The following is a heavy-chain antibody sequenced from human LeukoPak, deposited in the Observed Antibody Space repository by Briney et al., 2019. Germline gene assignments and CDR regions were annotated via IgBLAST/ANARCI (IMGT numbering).Heavy chain of an antibody. D-gene: IGHD1-26*01. Sequence: SVKVSCKASGFTFTSSAMQWVRQARGQRLEWIGWIVVGSGNTNYAQKFQERVTITRDMSTSTAYMELSSLRSEDTAVYYCAAGGGRVGATTSFEYFQHWGQGTLVTVSS. CDR2: IVVGSGNT. CDR1: GFTFTSSA. J-gene: IGHJ1*01. CDR3: AAGGGRVGATTSFEYFQH. V-gene: IGHV1-58*02.